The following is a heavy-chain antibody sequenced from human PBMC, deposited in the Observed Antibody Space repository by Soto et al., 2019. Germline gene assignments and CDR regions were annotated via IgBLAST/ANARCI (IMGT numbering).Heavy chain of an antibody. V-gene: IGHV1-69*02. Sequence: QVQLVQSGAEVKKPGSSVKVSCKASGGTFSSYTISWVRQAPGQGLEWMGRIIPILGIANYAQKFQGRVTITADKSTSTAYMELGSLTSEDTAVYYCARLYCSSTSCYANYYYGMDVWGHGTTVTVSS. CDR3: ARLYCSSTSCYANYYYGMDV. CDR2: IIPILGIA. D-gene: IGHD2-2*01. J-gene: IGHJ6*02. CDR1: GGTFSSYT.